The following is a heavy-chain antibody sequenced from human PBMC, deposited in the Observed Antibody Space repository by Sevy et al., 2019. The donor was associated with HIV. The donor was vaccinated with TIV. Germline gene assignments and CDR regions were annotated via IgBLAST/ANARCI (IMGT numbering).Heavy chain of an antibody. D-gene: IGHD3-10*01. V-gene: IGHV3-30-3*02. Sequence: GGSLRLSCAASGFTFSSYAMHWVRQAPGKGLEWVAVISYDGSNKYYADSVKGGFTISRDNSKNTLYLQMNSLRAEDTALYYCAKITMVRGVVGGFDYWGQGTLVTVSS. CDR1: GFTFSSYA. CDR3: AKITMVRGVVGGFDY. CDR2: ISYDGSNK. J-gene: IGHJ4*02.